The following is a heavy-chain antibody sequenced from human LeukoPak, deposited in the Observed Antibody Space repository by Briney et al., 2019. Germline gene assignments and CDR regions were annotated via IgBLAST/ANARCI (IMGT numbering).Heavy chain of an antibody. J-gene: IGHJ4*02. Sequence: GGSLRLSCAASGFTFSSYAMNWVRQAPGKGLEWVSAISGSGGSTYYADSVKGRFTISRDNSKNTLCLQMNSLRAEDTAVYYCAKDGYCSGGSCSRLFFDYWGQGTLVTVSS. CDR3: AKDGYCSGGSCSRLFFDY. CDR1: GFTFSSYA. D-gene: IGHD2-15*01. V-gene: IGHV3-23*01. CDR2: ISGSGGST.